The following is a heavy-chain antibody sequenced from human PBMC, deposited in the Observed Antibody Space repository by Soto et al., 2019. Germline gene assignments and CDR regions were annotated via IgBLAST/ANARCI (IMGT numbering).Heavy chain of an antibody. CDR3: ARTPRRSSSSLYDH. Sequence: QVQLQESGPGLVKPSQTLSLTCTVSGGSISSGGYYWSWIRQHPGKGLEWIGYIYYSGSTYYNRSLKSRVTISVDTSKNQFALKLSSVTAADTAVYYCARTPRRSSSSLYDHWGQGTLVTVSS. CDR1: GGSISSGGYY. V-gene: IGHV4-31*03. CDR2: IYYSGST. J-gene: IGHJ4*02. D-gene: IGHD6-6*01.